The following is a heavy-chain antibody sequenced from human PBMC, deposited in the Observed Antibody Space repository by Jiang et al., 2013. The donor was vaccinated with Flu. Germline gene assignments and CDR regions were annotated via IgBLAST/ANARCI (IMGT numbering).Heavy chain of an antibody. J-gene: IGHJ5*02. CDR3: AREFSAENNWLDP. CDR2: TYSSGST. D-gene: IGHD1-26*01. Sequence: GPGLVKPSQTLSLTCTVSGASISSGSYYWSWIRQPAGKGLEWIGRTYSSGSTNYNPSLKSRVAISLDTSKNQFSLKLYSVTATDTARYYCAREFSAENNWLDPWGQGTQVTVSS. CDR1: GASISSGSYY. V-gene: IGHV4-61*02.